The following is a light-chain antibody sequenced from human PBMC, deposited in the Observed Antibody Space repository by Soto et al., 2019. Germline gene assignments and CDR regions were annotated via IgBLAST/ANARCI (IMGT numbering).Light chain of an antibody. CDR1: QSVSSSY. CDR3: QQYGNSLYT. V-gene: IGKV3-20*01. Sequence: ESVFTQSPGTLSLSPGESASLSCRASQSVSSSYSAWYQQRPGQAPRLLIYGASSRATGIPDRFSGSGSGTDFTLTISRLEPEDYAVYYCQQYGNSLYTFGRGTKVDIK. J-gene: IGKJ4*01. CDR2: GAS.